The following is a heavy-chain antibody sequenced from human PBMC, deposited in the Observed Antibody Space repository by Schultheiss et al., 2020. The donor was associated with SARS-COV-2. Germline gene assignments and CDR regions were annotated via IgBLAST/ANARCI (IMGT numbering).Heavy chain of an antibody. V-gene: IGHV3-49*03. CDR1: GFTFGDYV. CDR2: IRSKPYGWTT. CDR3: ARETIAVAGSYNWFDP. Sequence: GGSLRLSCKASGFTFGDYVLSWFRQAPGKGLEWVGFIRSKPYGWTTEYAASVKGRFFISRDDSKSFAYLQLNSLKAEDTAVYYCARETIAVAGSYNWFDPGGQGTLVTVSS. J-gene: IGHJ5*02. D-gene: IGHD6-19*01.